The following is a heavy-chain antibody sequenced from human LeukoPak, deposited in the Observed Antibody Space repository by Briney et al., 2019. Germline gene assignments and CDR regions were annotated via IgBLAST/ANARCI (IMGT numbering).Heavy chain of an antibody. D-gene: IGHD3-10*01. CDR2: IYTSGST. CDR1: GGSISSYY. V-gene: IGHV4-4*07. CDR3: ARDTYYYGSGSYYDY. Sequence: PSETLSLTCTVSGGSISSYYRSWIRQPAGKGLEWIGRIYTSGSTNYNPSLKSRVTMSVDTSKNQFSLKLSSVTAADTAVYYCARDTYYYGSGSYYDYWGQGTLVTVSS. J-gene: IGHJ4*02.